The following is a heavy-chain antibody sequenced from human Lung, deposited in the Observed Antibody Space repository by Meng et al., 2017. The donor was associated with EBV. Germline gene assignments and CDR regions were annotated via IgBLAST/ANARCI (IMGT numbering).Heavy chain of an antibody. V-gene: IGHV4-4*07. CDR1: GGSISIYS. D-gene: IGHD5-12*01. Sequence: VLLPKLGPGQVKPPATPSLPCTVSGGSISIYSWSWIRQPAGKGLQWIGRIYTSGSTNYNPSLKSRVTMSVDTSKNQFSLKLSSVTAADTAVYYCARDPGLGYSGYDGILGYWGQGTLVTVSS. J-gene: IGHJ4*02. CDR3: ARDPGLGYSGYDGILGY. CDR2: IYTSGST.